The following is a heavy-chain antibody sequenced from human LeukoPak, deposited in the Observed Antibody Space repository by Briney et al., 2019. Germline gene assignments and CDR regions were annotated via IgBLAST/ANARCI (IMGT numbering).Heavy chain of an antibody. D-gene: IGHD2-15*01. CDR2: IFYSGRT. Sequence: SETLSLTCTVSGGSISTYYWNWIRQPPGKGLEWIGNIFYSGRTSYNPSLKNRVTISVDTSKNQFSLKLSSVTPSDTAVYYCARQDCSGGSCYEHNWFDAWGQGTLVTVSS. CDR3: ARQDCSGGSCYEHNWFDA. J-gene: IGHJ5*02. CDR1: GGSISTYY. V-gene: IGHV4-59*08.